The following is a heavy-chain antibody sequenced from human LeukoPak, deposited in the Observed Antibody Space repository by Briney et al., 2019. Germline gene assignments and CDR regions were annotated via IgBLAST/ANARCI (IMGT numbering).Heavy chain of an antibody. J-gene: IGHJ4*02. Sequence: RASETLSLTCSLSGYSISRDYHWGWIRQPPGKGLEWIGTISHSGSTYYNPSLESRVTISLDTSRNQFSLKLSSVTAADTAVFYCARVSPGLYESSRYPAREWNYWGQGTLVTVSS. CDR2: ISHSGST. CDR3: ARVSPGLYESSRYPAREWNY. CDR1: GYSISRDYH. V-gene: IGHV4-38-2*02. D-gene: IGHD3-22*01.